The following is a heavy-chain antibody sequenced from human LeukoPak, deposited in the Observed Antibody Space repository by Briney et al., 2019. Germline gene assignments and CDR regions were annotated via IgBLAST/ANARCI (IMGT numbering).Heavy chain of an antibody. J-gene: IGHJ4*02. D-gene: IGHD5-12*01. CDR1: GFTFSSYG. CDR2: IRYDGSNK. V-gene: IGHV3-30*02. CDR3: AKRRYSGYDLIEY. Sequence: PGGSLRLSCAASGFTFSSYGMHWVRQAPGKGLEWVAFIRYDGSNKYYADSVKGRFTISRDNSKNTLYLQMNSLRAEDTAVYYCAKRRYSGYDLIEYWGQGTLVTVSS.